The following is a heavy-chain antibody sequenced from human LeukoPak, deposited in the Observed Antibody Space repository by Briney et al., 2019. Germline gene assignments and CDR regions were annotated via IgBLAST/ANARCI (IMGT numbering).Heavy chain of an antibody. Sequence: GGSLRLSCAASGFTFSSYGMHWVRQAPGKGLEWVAVISYDGSNKYYADSVKGRFTISRDNSKNTLYLQMNSLRAEDTAVYYCARVAYGSGSYYPYFDYWGQGTLVTVSS. J-gene: IGHJ4*02. CDR2: ISYDGSNK. CDR1: GFTFSSYG. D-gene: IGHD3-10*01. CDR3: ARVAYGSGSYYPYFDY. V-gene: IGHV3-30*03.